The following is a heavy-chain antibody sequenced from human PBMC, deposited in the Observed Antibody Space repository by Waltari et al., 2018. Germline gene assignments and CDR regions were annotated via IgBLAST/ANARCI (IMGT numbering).Heavy chain of an antibody. J-gene: IGHJ6*03. V-gene: IGHV3-23*03. Sequence: EVQLLESGGGLVQPGGSLRLSCAASGFTFGNYAMSWVRRAPGRGGEWVAVFYSGGNTYYADYVKGRFTISRDNSKNTLYLQMNSLRAEDTAVYYCAKDSSPFLEHRVYYYYYMDVWGKGTTVTVSS. CDR3: AKDSSPFLEHRVYYYYYMDV. CDR1: GFTFGNYA. CDR2: FYSGGNT. D-gene: IGHD3-3*01.